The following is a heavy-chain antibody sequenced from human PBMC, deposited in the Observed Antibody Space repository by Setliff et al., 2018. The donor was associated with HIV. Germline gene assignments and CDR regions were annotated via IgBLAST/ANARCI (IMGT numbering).Heavy chain of an antibody. CDR1: GGSFSGYY. CDR2: INHSGST. V-gene: IGHV4-34*09. Sequence: PSETLSLTCAVYGGSFSGYYWSWIRQPPGKGLEWIGEINHSGSTNYNPSLNSRVAMSLDTSKSQFSLELTSVSAADTAVYYCTRSNTSKSIDFWDQGTPVTVSS. J-gene: IGHJ4*02. CDR3: TRSNTSKSIDF.